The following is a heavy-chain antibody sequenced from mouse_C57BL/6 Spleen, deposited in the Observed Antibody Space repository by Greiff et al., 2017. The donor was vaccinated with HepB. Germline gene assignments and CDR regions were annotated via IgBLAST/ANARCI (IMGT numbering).Heavy chain of an antibody. CDR3: TRWLLPSYAMDY. Sequence: QVQLQQSGAELVRPGASVTLSCKASGYTVTDYEMHWVKQTPVHGLEWIGAIDPETGGTAYNQKFKGKAILTADKSSSTAYMELRSLTSEDSAVYYCTRWLLPSYAMDYWGQGTSVTVSS. CDR2: IDPETGGT. V-gene: IGHV1-15*01. CDR1: GYTVTDYE. D-gene: IGHD2-3*01. J-gene: IGHJ4*01.